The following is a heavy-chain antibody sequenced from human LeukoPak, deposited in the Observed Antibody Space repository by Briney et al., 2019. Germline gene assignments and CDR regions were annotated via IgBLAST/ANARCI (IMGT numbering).Heavy chain of an antibody. CDR3: AREVDYYDSSGHDY. J-gene: IGHJ4*02. D-gene: IGHD3-22*01. CDR2: IYTSGST. V-gene: IGHV4-61*02. Sequence: SETLSLTCTVSGGSISSGSYYWSWIRQPAGKGLEWIGRIYTSGSTNYNPSLKSRVTISVDTSKNQFSLKLSSVTAADTAVYYCAREVDYYDSSGHDYWGQGTLVTVSS. CDR1: GGSISSGSYY.